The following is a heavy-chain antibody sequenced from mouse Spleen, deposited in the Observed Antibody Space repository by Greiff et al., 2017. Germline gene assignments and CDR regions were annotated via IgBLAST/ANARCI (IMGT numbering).Heavy chain of an antibody. V-gene: IGHV5-17*01. CDR3: ARGSYIYAMDY. CDR2: ISSGSSTI. CDR1: GFTFSDYG. Sequence: EVKLVESGGGLVKPGGSLKLSCAASGFTFSDYGMHWVRQAPEKGLEWVAYISSGSSTIYYADTVKGRFTISRDNAKNTLFLQMTSLRSEDTAMYYCARGSYIYAMDYWGQGTSVTVSS. D-gene: IGHD1-1*02. J-gene: IGHJ4*01.